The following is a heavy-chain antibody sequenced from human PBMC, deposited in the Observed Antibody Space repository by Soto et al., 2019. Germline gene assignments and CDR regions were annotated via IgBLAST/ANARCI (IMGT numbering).Heavy chain of an antibody. Sequence: GASLKVSCKASGYTFTSYYMHWVRQAPGQGLEWMGIINPSGGSTSYAQKFQGRVTMTRDTSTSTVYMELSSLRSEDTAVYYCARDPRRGYSYGDKYYFDYWGQGTLVTVSS. CDR3: ARDPRRGYSYGDKYYFDY. J-gene: IGHJ4*02. D-gene: IGHD5-18*01. CDR2: INPSGGST. V-gene: IGHV1-46*01. CDR1: GYTFTSYY.